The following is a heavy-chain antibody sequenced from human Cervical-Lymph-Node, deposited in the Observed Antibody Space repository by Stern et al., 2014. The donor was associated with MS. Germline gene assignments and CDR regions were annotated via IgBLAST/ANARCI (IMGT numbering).Heavy chain of an antibody. CDR2: ISPSSDNI. V-gene: IGHV3-21*01. CDR3: AAPQMTTLTPMDY. CDR1: GFTFSSYS. Sequence: EVQLVESGGGLVKPGGSLRLSCAASGFTFSSYSMSGVRQAPGKALEWVSSISPSSDNIYYADSVKGRFTIARDNAKNSLYLQMNSLRAEDTAVYYRAAPQMTTLTPMDYWGQGTLVTVSS. D-gene: IGHD4-11*01. J-gene: IGHJ4*02.